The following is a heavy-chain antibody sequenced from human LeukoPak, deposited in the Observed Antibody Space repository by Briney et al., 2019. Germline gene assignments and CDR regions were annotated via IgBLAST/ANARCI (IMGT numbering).Heavy chain of an antibody. D-gene: IGHD6-6*01. Sequence: GGSLRLSCAASGFTFSNYGMHWVRQAPGKGLEWVAFIRYDGSNKYYADSVKGRFTISRDNSKNTLYLQMNSLRAEDTAVYYCAKDGPLYSSSSRYFDLWGRGTLVTVSS. J-gene: IGHJ2*01. V-gene: IGHV3-30*02. CDR1: GFTFSNYG. CDR3: AKDGPLYSSSSRYFDL. CDR2: IRYDGSNK.